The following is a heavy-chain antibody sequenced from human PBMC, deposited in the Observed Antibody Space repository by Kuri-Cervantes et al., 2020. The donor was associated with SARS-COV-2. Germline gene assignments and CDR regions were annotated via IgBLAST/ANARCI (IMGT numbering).Heavy chain of an antibody. Sequence: GESLKISCAASGFTFSSYWMSWVHQAPGKGLEWVANIKQDGSEKYYVDSVKGRFTISRDNSKNSLYLQMNSLRTEDTALYYCAKDIKRYCSGGSCYSPLDVWGKAITTVSS. V-gene: IGHV3-7*03. J-gene: IGHJ6*03. D-gene: IGHD2-15*01. CDR3: AKDIKRYCSGGSCYSPLDV. CDR1: GFTFSSYW. CDR2: IKQDGSEK.